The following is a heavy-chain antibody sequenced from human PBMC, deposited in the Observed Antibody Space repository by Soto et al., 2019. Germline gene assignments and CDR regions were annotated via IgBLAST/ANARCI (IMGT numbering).Heavy chain of an antibody. CDR2: IYYSGST. CDR3: ARGYDFWSGYPTQSWFDP. J-gene: IGHJ5*02. Sequence: SETLSLTCTVSGGSISSGDYYWSWIRQPPGKGLEWIGYIYYSGSTYYNPSLKSRVTISVDTSKNQFSLKLSSVTAADTAVYYCARGYDFWSGYPTQSWFDPWGQGTLVTVSS. D-gene: IGHD3-3*01. V-gene: IGHV4-30-4*01. CDR1: GGSISSGDYY.